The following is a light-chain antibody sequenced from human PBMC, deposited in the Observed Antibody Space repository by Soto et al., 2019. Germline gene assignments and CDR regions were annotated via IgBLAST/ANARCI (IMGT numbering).Light chain of an antibody. CDR1: QSITNC. J-gene: IGKJ2*01. Sequence: DIQMTQSPSTLSASVGDRVTITCRASQSITNCLAWYQQKPGKAPKLLSFDASSLRSGVPSRFSGSGSGTEFTLTISSLQPEDFATYYCQQHNPYSPYTFGQGTKLEIK. V-gene: IGKV1-5*03. CDR2: DAS. CDR3: QQHNPYSPYT.